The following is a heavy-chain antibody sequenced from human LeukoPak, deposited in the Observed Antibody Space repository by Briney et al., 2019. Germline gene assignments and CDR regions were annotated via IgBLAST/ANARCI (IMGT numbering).Heavy chain of an antibody. CDR1: GFTFSDYY. D-gene: IGHD2-2*02. CDR2: ISTSGTI. CDR3: AREAAAAISRRFDY. V-gene: IGHV3-11*01. J-gene: IGHJ4*02. Sequence: GGSLRLSCATSGFTFSDYYMSWIRQAPGKGLEWVSYISTSGTIYYADSVRGRFTISRDNAKNSLYLQLNSLRAEDTAVYYCAREAAAAISRRFDYWGQGTLVTVSS.